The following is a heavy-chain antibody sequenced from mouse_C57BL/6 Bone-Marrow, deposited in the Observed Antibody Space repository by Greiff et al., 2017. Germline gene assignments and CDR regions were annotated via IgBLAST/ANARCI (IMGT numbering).Heavy chain of an antibody. CDR3: ARLYYSKRGYYFDY. CDR1: GFTFSSYG. D-gene: IGHD2-12*01. V-gene: IGHV5-6*01. CDR2: ISSGGSYT. J-gene: IGHJ2*01. Sequence: EVKLMESGGDLVKPGGSLKLSCAASGFTFSSYGMSWVRQTPDKRLEWVATISSGGSYTYYPDSVKGRFTISRDNAKNTLYLQMSSLKSEDTAMYYCARLYYSKRGYYFDYWGQGTTLTVSS.